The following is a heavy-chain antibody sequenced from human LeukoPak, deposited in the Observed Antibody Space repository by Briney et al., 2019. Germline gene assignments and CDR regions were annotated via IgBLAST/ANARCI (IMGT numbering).Heavy chain of an antibody. J-gene: IGHJ4*02. Sequence: GGSLRLSCAASGFTFSSYGKHWVRQAPGKGLEWVAFIRYDGSNKYYADSVKGRFTISRDNSKNTLYLQMNSLRAEDTAVYYCAKERDTAMVTIDYWGQGTLVTVSS. CDR3: AKERDTAMVTIDY. CDR2: IRYDGSNK. V-gene: IGHV3-30*02. D-gene: IGHD5-18*01. CDR1: GFTFSSYG.